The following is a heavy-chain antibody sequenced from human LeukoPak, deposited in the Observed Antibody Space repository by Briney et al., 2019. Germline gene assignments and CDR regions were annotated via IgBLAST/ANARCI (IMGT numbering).Heavy chain of an antibody. CDR2: IYYSGST. CDR3: AIGTLGAFDI. V-gene: IGHV4-59*01. CDR1: GGSISSYY. Sequence: SGTLSLTCTVSGGSISSYYWGWIRQPPGKGLEWIGYIYYSGSTNYNPSLKSRVTISVDTSKNQFFLKLSSVTAADTAVYYCAIGTLGAFDIWGQGTMVTVSS. D-gene: IGHD1-7*01. J-gene: IGHJ3*02.